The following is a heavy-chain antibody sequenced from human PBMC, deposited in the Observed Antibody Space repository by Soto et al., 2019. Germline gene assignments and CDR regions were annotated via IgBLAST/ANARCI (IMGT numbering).Heavy chain of an antibody. V-gene: IGHV1-18*04. J-gene: IGHJ6*02. CDR2: ISAYNGNT. Sequence: QVQLVQSGAEVKKPGASVKVSCKASGYTFTSYGISWVRQAPGQGLEWMGWISAYNGNTNYAQKLQGRVTMTTDTSTSTAYMELRSLRSDDTAVYYGARLGSIAVAGLLYYYGMDVWGQGTTVTVSS. CDR3: ARLGSIAVAGLLYYYGMDV. D-gene: IGHD6-19*01. CDR1: GYTFTSYG.